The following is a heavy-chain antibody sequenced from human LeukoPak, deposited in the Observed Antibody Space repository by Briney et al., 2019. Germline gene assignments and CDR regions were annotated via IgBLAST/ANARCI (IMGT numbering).Heavy chain of an antibody. Sequence: NPSETLSLTCAVSGYSISTGYYWGWIRQPPGKGLEWIGSIYHSGSTYYNPSLKSRVTISVDTSKNQFSLKLSSVTAADTAVYYCARSPMTTVRYFDYWGQGTLVTVSS. CDR3: ARSPMTTVRYFDY. J-gene: IGHJ4*02. CDR2: IYHSGST. D-gene: IGHD4-17*01. V-gene: IGHV4-38-2*01. CDR1: GYSISTGYY.